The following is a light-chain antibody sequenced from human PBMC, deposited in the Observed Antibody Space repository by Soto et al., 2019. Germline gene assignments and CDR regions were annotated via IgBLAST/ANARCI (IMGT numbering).Light chain of an antibody. CDR3: QQYGNSRT. CDR1: HSVDSSY. CDR2: ETS. J-gene: IGKJ1*01. V-gene: IGKV3-20*01. Sequence: EVVLTQSPGALSLSPGERATLSCRASHSVDSSYLAWYQQRPGQAPRLLIYETSSRATGIPDRFSGSGSGTDFTLTVSRLEPEDFAVYYCQQYGNSRTFGQGTKVDI.